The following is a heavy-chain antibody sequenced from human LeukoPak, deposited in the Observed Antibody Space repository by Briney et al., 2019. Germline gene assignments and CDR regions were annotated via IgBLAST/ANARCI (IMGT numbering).Heavy chain of an antibody. J-gene: IGHJ4*02. CDR1: GFTFSTYS. V-gene: IGHV3-48*02. D-gene: IGHD7-27*01. CDR3: ARDSPTSLGMVDY. Sequence: PGGSLRLSCAASGFTFSTYSMNWVRQAPGKGLEWVSFISSSSSSATYYADSVKGRFTISRDNAKHSLYLQMDSLRDDDTAVYYCARDSPTSLGMVDYWGQGTLVTVSS. CDR2: ISSSSSSAT.